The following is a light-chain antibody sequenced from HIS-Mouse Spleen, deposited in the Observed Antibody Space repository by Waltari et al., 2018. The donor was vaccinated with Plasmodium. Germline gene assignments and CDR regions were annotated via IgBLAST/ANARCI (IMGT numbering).Light chain of an antibody. V-gene: IGLV2-8*01. J-gene: IGLJ2*01. CDR3: SSYAGSNNLV. Sequence: QSALTQPPSASGSPGQSVTIPCTGTSSDVAGYNYVSSYHQHPGKAPTLMIYAVSKRPSGGPDRFSGSKSGNTASRTVSGLQAEDEADYYCSSYAGSNNLVFGGGTKLTVL. CDR1: SSDVAGYNY. CDR2: AVS.